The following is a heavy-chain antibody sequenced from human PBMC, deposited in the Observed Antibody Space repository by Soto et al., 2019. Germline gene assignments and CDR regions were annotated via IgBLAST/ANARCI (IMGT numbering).Heavy chain of an antibody. V-gene: IGHV1-2*02. Sequence: GASVKVSCKASGYTFTGYYMHWVRQAPGQGLEWMGWINPNSGGTNYAQKFQGRVTMTRDTSISTAYTELSRLRSDDTAVYYCARDGVHYYYYYGMDVWGQGTTVTVSS. J-gene: IGHJ6*02. CDR1: GYTFTGYY. CDR2: INPNSGGT. D-gene: IGHD1-1*01. CDR3: ARDGVHYYYYYGMDV.